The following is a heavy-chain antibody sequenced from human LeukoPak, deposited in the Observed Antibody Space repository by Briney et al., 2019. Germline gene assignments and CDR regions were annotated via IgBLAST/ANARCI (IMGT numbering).Heavy chain of an antibody. V-gene: IGHV4-31*03. J-gene: IGHJ6*02. D-gene: IGHD3-3*01. CDR2: IYYSGST. Sequence: PSETLSLTCTVSGGSISSGGYYWSWIRQHPGKGLEWIGYIYYSGSTYYNPSLKSRVSISVDTSKTQFSLKLSSVTAADTAVPYCARDRYDSYPMDVWGQGTTVTVSS. CDR3: ARDRYDSYPMDV. CDR1: GGSISSGGYY.